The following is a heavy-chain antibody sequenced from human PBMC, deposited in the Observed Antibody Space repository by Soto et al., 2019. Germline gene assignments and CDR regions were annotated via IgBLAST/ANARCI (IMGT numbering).Heavy chain of an antibody. CDR2: ISYDGSNK. D-gene: IGHD3-10*01. CDR1: GFTFSSYA. CDR3: ARDPMGRYYGSGSYYFDY. V-gene: IGHV3-30-3*01. Sequence: QVQLVESGGGVVQPGRSLRLSCAASGFTFSSYAMHWVRQAPGKGLEWVAVISYDGSNKYYADSVKGRFTISRDNSKNTXXAQMNSMRAEDTAVYYCARDPMGRYYGSGSYYFDYWGQGTLVTVSS. J-gene: IGHJ4*02.